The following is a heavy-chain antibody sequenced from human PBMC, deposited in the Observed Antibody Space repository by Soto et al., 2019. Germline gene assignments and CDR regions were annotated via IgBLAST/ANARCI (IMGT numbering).Heavy chain of an antibody. V-gene: IGHV3-48*02. J-gene: IGHJ6*02. D-gene: IGHD3-16*02. Sequence: GGSLRLSCAASGFTFSSYSMNWVRQDPGKGLEWVSYISSSSSTIYYADSVKGRFTISRDNAKNSLYLQMNSLRDEDTAVYYCARDRKGLRLGELSLYYYYGMDVWGQGTTVTVSS. CDR2: ISSSSSTI. CDR3: ARDRKGLRLGELSLYYYYGMDV. CDR1: GFTFSSYS.